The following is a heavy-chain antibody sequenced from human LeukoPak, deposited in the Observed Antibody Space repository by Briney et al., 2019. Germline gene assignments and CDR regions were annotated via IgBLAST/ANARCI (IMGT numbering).Heavy chain of an antibody. V-gene: IGHV4-59*08. CDR3: ARTMVRGAPRYYFDY. J-gene: IGHJ4*02. CDR1: GGSISSYY. D-gene: IGHD3-10*01. CDR2: IYYSGST. Sequence: SETLSLTCTVPGGSISSYYWSWIRQPPGKGLEWIGYIYYSGSTNYNPSLKSRVTISVDTSKNQFSLKLSSVTAADTAVYYCARTMVRGAPRYYFDYWGQGTLVTVSS.